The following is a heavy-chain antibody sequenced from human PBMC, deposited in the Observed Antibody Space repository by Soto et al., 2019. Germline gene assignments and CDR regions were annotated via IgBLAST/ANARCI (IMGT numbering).Heavy chain of an antibody. CDR3: AKEQRLRKDIVVVVAAS. CDR1: GFTFSSYA. V-gene: IGHV3-23*01. CDR2: ISGSGGST. J-gene: IGHJ4*02. D-gene: IGHD2-15*01. Sequence: GGSLRLSCAASGFTFSSYAMSWVRQAPGKGLEWVSAISGSGGSTYYADSVKGRFTISRDNSKNTLYLQMNSLSAEDTAVYYCAKEQRLRKDIVVVVAASWGQGTLVTVSS.